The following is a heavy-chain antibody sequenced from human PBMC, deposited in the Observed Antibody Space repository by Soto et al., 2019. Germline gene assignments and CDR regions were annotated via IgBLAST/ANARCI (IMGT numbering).Heavy chain of an antibody. CDR3: VRVHADDSRGYFLDY. CDR2: IYFSGAT. V-gene: IGHV4-61*03. D-gene: IGHD6-25*01. Sequence: QVQLQEAGPGLVKPSETLALNCSVSGASVSSGDYYWSWIRQPPGKGLEWIGYIYFSGATSYAPSLKRRVSISIDTSNDRFFLKIKSVTAADTAFYYCVRVHADDSRGYFLDYWGQGLLVSVSS. CDR1: GASVSSGDYY. J-gene: IGHJ4*02.